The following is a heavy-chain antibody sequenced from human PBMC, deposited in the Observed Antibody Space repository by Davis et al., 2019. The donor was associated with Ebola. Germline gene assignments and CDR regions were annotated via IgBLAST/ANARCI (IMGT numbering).Heavy chain of an antibody. D-gene: IGHD5-24*01. V-gene: IGHV3-74*01. CDR2: IKTDGTMT. J-gene: IGHJ4*02. Sequence: GESLKISCAASGFSFSSYWMHWVRQAPGKGLVWVSRIKTDGTMTGYGDSVQGRFTISRDNAKNTLYLQMNDLRAEDTAVYYCAGGPIQLWSYASLDYWGQGTLVTVSS. CDR3: AGGPIQLWSYASLDY. CDR1: GFSFSSYW.